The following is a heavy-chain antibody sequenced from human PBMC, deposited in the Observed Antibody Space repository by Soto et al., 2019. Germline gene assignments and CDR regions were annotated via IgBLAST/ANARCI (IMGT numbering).Heavy chain of an antibody. CDR3: AKAIAAASSHRYYYDGMDV. V-gene: IGHV3-30*18. J-gene: IGHJ6*02. CDR1: GFTFSSYG. Sequence: QVQLVESGGGVVQPGRSLRLSCAASGFTFSSYGMHWVRQAPGKGLEWVAVISYDGSNKYYADSVKGRFTISRDNSKNTLYLQMNSLRAEDTAVYYCAKAIAAASSHRYYYDGMDVWGQGTTVTVSS. D-gene: IGHD6-13*01. CDR2: ISYDGSNK.